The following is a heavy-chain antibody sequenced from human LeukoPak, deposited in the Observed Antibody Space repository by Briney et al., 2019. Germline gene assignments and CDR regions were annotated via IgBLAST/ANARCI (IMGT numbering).Heavy chain of an antibody. V-gene: IGHV4-39*07. CDR3: AREGGRLLHYCGGECSGNI. D-gene: IGHD2-21*01. CDR2: ISSSGTT. J-gene: IGHJ3*02. CDR1: SGSISTSNYY. Sequence: SETLSLTCTVSSGSISTSNYYWGWIRQPPGKGLEWIGTISSSGTTYFNPSLKSRVTISFDTSKNQFSLNLRSATAADTAVYFCAREGGRLLHYCGGECSGNIWGQGTMVTVSS.